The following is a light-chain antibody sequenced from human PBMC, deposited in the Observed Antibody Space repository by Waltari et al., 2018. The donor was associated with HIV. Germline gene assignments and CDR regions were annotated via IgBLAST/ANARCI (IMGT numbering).Light chain of an antibody. CDR3: VAWDDSLSGYV. V-gene: IGLV1-47*01. J-gene: IGLJ1*01. Sequence: QSVLTQPPSASGTLGQRVTISCPGSSSNVGSKPVYWFQQVPGTAPKLIIYRDYQRRSGIPGRFSGSKSGASASLTISGLRSEDEADYYCVAWDDSLSGYVFGTGTKVSVL. CDR2: RDY. CDR1: SSNVGSKP.